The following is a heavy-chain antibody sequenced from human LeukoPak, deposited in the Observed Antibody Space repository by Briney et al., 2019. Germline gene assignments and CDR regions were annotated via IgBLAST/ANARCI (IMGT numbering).Heavy chain of an antibody. V-gene: IGHV3-21*01. J-gene: IGHJ6*04. Sequence: GGSLRLSCAAFGFTFSYYTMNWVRQAPGKGLEWVSPIGSSSTYIYYADSVKGRFTISRDNAKNSLYLQMNSLRAEDTAVYYCAELGITMIGGVWGKGTTVTISS. D-gene: IGHD3-10*02. CDR1: GFTFSYYT. CDR3: AELGITMIGGV. CDR2: IGSSSTYI.